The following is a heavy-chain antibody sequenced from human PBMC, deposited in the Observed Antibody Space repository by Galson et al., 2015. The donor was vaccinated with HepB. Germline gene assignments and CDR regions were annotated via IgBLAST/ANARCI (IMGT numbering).Heavy chain of an antibody. CDR1: TFIFSTYS. V-gene: IGHV3-48*04. CDR2: ISSSSTTI. D-gene: IGHD3-16*02. CDR3: AGTSTPIMITFGGVIVWDYYYGMDV. J-gene: IGHJ6*02. Sequence: SLRLSCAASTFIFSTYSMDWVRQAPGKGLEWVSYISSSSTTIYYADSVKGRFTISRNNAKNSLYLQMNSLRAEDTAVYYCAGTSTPIMITFGGVIVWDYYYGMDVWCQGTTVTVSS.